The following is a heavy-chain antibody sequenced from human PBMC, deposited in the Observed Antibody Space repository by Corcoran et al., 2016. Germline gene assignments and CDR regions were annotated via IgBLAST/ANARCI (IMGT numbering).Heavy chain of an antibody. J-gene: IGHJ4*02. V-gene: IGHV1-2*02. Sequence: QEQLVQSGAEVKKPGAAVKVSSKASGYTFTGYYMHWVRQAPGQGLEWMGWINPNSGGTNYAQKFQGRVTMNRDTSISTAYMALSRLRADDTAVYYCARARRRSWYSPIDYWGQGTMVTVSS. CDR2: INPNSGGT. D-gene: IGHD6-13*01. CDR1: GYTFTGYY. CDR3: ARARRRSWYSPIDY.